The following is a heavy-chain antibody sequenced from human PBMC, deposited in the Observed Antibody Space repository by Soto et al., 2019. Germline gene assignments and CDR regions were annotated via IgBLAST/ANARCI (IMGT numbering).Heavy chain of an antibody. Sequence: SVKLSCKSSGVTFSSYAISWVRQAPGQGLEWMGGIIPIFGTANYAQKFQGRVTITADESTSTAYMELSSLRSEDTAVYYCARCREFGELLDYFDYSGQGTLVTVSS. CDR3: ARCREFGELLDYFDY. CDR1: GVTFSSYA. CDR2: IIPIFGTA. D-gene: IGHD3-10*01. V-gene: IGHV1-69*13. J-gene: IGHJ4*02.